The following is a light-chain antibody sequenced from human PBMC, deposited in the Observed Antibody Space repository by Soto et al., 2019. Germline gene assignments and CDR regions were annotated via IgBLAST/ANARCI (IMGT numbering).Light chain of an antibody. CDR2: EVT. J-gene: IGLJ3*02. CDR3: SSYTSTNSWV. V-gene: IGLV2-14*01. Sequence: QSVLTQPASVSGSPGQSITISCTGTSSDIGTYNYVSWYQQHPGKAPKLIIYEVTNRPSGVSAHFSGSKSGNTASLTISGLQAADEAYYFCSSYTSTNSWVFGGGTKVTVL. CDR1: SSDIGTYNY.